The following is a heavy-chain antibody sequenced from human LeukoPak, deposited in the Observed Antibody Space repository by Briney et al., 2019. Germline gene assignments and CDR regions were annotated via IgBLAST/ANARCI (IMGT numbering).Heavy chain of an antibody. CDR3: ARGGDIVVVVAATGAFDI. J-gene: IGHJ3*02. Sequence: SETLSLTCTVSGGSVSGYYWSWTRQPPGKGLEGRGSIYYSGITSYNPSLRSRVTISVDTSKNQFSLKLSSVTAADTAVYYCARGGDIVVVVAATGAFDIWGQGTMVTVSS. V-gene: IGHV4-59*02. CDR2: IYYSGIT. D-gene: IGHD2-15*01. CDR1: GGSVSGYY.